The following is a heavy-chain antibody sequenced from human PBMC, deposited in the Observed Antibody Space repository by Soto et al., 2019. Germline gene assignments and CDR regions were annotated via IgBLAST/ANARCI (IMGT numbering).Heavy chain of an antibody. D-gene: IGHD5-18*01. V-gene: IGHV3-23*01. CDR1: AFTFSSYA. Sequence: PRGSLRLSCAASAFTFSSYAMSWVRQAPGKGLEWVSAISGSGGSTYHADSVKGRFTISRDNSKNTLYLQMNSLRDEDTAVYYCAKCSRTAMVGYFDYWGQGTLVTVSS. J-gene: IGHJ4*02. CDR3: AKCSRTAMVGYFDY. CDR2: ISGSGGST.